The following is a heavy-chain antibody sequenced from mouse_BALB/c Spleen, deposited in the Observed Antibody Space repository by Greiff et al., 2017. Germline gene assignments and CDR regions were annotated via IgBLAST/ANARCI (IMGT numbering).Heavy chain of an antibody. Sequence: QVQLKESGPGLVAPSQSLSITCTVSGFSLTGYGVNWVRQPPGKGLEWLGMIWGDGSTDYNSALKSRLSISKDNSKSQVFLKMNSLQTDDTARYYCARRTGVYAMDYWGQGTSVTVSS. CDR3: ARRTGVYAMDY. D-gene: IGHD4-1*01. J-gene: IGHJ4*01. V-gene: IGHV2-6-7*01. CDR1: GFSLTGYG. CDR2: IWGDGST.